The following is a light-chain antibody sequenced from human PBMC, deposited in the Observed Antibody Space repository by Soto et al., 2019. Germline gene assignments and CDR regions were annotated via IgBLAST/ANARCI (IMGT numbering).Light chain of an antibody. CDR1: SSNIGDNY. CDR2: ANN. Sequence: QSVLTQPPSVSAAPGQKVTISCSGSSSNIGDNYVSWYQQLPGTAPTNLINANNKRPSGIPDRFSGSKSGTSATLGITGLQTGDEADYYCGTWDSSLSAYVFGTGTKVTVL. J-gene: IGLJ1*01. CDR3: GTWDSSLSAYV. V-gene: IGLV1-51*01.